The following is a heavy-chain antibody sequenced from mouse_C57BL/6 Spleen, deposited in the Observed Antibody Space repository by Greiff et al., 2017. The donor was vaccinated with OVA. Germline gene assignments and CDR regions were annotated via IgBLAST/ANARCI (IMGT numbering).Heavy chain of an antibody. CDR1: GFSLTSYG. J-gene: IGHJ1*03. Sequence: QVQLQQSGPGLVQPSQSLSITCTVSGFSLTSYGVHWVRQSPGKGLEWLGVIWSGGSTDYNAAFISRLSISKDNSKSQVFFKMNSLQADDTAIYYCARGRRTEFDVWGTGTTVTVSS. CDR2: IWSGGST. CDR3: ARGRRTEFDV. V-gene: IGHV2-2*01.